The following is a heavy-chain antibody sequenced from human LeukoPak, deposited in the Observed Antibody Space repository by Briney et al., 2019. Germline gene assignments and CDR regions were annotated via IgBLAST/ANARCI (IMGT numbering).Heavy chain of an antibody. D-gene: IGHD3-10*01. J-gene: IGHJ5*02. CDR1: GVSISSSNSY. CDR3: ARESNYYGSGTGWFDP. V-gene: IGHV4-39*07. CDR2: IYYSGST. Sequence: SETLSLTCTVSGVSISSSNSYWGWIRQPPGKVLEWIGYIYYSGSTYYNPSLKSRVTISVDTSKNQLSLKLSSVTAADTAVYYCARESNYYGSGTGWFDPWGQGTLVTVSS.